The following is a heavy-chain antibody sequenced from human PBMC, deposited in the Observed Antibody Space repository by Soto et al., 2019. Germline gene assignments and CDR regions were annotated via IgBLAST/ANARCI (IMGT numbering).Heavy chain of an antibody. CDR1: GGSISGYY. CDR3: AGSGSYPYYYYYGMDV. CDR2: IYYSGST. D-gene: IGHD3-10*01. Sequence: LSLTCTVSGGSISGYYWSWIRQPPGKGLEWIGYIYYSGSTNYNPSLKSRVTISVDTSKNQFSLKLSSVTAADTAVYYCAGSGSYPYYYYYGMDVWGQGTTVTVSS. V-gene: IGHV4-59*01. J-gene: IGHJ6*02.